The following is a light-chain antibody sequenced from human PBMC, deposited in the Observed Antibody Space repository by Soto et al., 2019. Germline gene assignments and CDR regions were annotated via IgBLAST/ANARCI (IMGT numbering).Light chain of an antibody. V-gene: IGKV3-20*01. CDR3: QQYGSSKWT. J-gene: IGKJ1*01. CDR2: GAS. CDR1: QSVSSN. Sequence: EVVMTQSPATLSVSPGERATLSCRASQSVSSNLAWYRQKPGQAPRLLIYGASNRATGIPDRFSGSGSGTDFTLTISRLEPEDFAVYYCQQYGSSKWTFGQGTKVDIK.